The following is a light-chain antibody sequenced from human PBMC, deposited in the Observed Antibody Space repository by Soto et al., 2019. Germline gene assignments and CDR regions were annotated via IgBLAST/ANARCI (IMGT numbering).Light chain of an antibody. J-gene: IGLJ1*01. CDR2: KGT. V-gene: IGLV2-23*01. Sequence: QSVLAQPASVSGSPGQSVTISCTGTSSDVGAYNSVSWYQQHPDKAPQLMIYKGTQRPSGVSNRFSGSTSGNAASLTLSGLQAGDEADYFCCSSAPESTYVFGTGTRSPS. CDR3: CSSAPESTYV. CDR1: SSDVGAYNS.